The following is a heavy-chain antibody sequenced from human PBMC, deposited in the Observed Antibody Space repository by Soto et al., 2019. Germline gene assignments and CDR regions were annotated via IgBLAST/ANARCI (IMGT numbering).Heavy chain of an antibody. D-gene: IGHD4-17*01. V-gene: IGHV4-59*08. CDR3: ARGYGDYVLDY. CDR2: IYYSGST. Sequence: SEMLSLTCTVSGGSISSYYWSWIRQPPGKGLEWIGYIYYSGSTNYNPSLKSRVTISVDTSKNQFSLKLRSVTAADTAAYYCARGYGDYVLDYWGQGTLVTVSS. CDR1: GGSISSYY. J-gene: IGHJ4*02.